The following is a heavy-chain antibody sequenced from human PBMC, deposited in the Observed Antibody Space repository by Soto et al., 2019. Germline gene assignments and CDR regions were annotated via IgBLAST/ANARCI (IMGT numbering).Heavy chain of an antibody. Sequence: EVQLVESGGGSVQPGESLRLSCAASGFSFRDYDMHWVRQRKGKGLEWVSALGAARDPYYVGSVKGRFSVSRDNAQNSWFLQMNNLRVDDTAVYLCARAYLGRLPRRADYYSAMDVWGRGTTVTVS. J-gene: IGHJ6*02. CDR1: GFSFRDYD. CDR3: ARAYLGRLPRRADYYSAMDV. D-gene: IGHD1-26*01. CDR2: LGAARDP. V-gene: IGHV3-13*05.